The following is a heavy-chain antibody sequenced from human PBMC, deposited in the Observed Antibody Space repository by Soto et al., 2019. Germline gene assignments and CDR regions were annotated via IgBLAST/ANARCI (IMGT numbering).Heavy chain of an antibody. CDR3: ARDSILVGGSGSYYISWFDP. D-gene: IGHD3-10*01. Sequence: SVKVSCKASGGTFSSYAISWVRQAPGQGLEWMGGIIPIFGTANYAQKFQGRVTITADESTSTAYMELSSLRSEDTAVYYCARDSILVGGSGSYYISWFDPWGQGTLVTVSS. J-gene: IGHJ5*02. CDR1: GGTFSSYA. CDR2: IIPIFGTA. V-gene: IGHV1-69*13.